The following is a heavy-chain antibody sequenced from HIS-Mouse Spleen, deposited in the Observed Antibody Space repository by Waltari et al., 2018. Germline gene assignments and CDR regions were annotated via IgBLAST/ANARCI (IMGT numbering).Heavy chain of an antibody. CDR2: ISSSSSTI. CDR3: ARAGVSIAARKAFDI. D-gene: IGHD6-6*01. J-gene: IGHJ3*02. CDR1: GSTFSSYS. V-gene: IGHV3-48*01. Sequence: EVQLVESGGGLVQPGGSLRLSCAASGSTFSSYSMNWVRQAPGKGLEWVSYISSSSSTIYYADSVKGRFTISRDNAKNSLYLQMNSLRAEDTAVYYCARAGVSIAARKAFDIWGQGTMVTVSS.